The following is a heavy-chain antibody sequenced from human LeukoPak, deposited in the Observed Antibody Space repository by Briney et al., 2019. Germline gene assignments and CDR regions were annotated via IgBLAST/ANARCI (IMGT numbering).Heavy chain of an antibody. Sequence: SETLSLTCTVSGGSISSYYWSWIRQPPGKGLEWIGYIYYSGSTNYNTSLKSRVTISVDTSKNQFSLKLSSVTAADTAVYYCARFYPNYYDSSGMDVWGQRTTVTVSS. CDR2: IYYSGST. CDR1: GGSISSYY. J-gene: IGHJ6*02. V-gene: IGHV4-59*01. CDR3: ARFYPNYYDSSGMDV. D-gene: IGHD3-22*01.